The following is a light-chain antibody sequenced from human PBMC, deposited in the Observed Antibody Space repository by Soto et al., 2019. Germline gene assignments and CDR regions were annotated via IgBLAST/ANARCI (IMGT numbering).Light chain of an antibody. J-gene: IGKJ1*01. CDR2: DAS. CDR1: QTISNW. CDR3: QQYNSYSPWT. Sequence: DSQRTHAASTLSSXVXXXXSXXXRASQTISNWLAWYQVKPGKAPKLLIYDASTLESGVPLRFSGSGSGTKFTLTISSLQPDDFATYYCQQYNSYSPWTFGQGTKVDIK. V-gene: IGKV1-5*01.